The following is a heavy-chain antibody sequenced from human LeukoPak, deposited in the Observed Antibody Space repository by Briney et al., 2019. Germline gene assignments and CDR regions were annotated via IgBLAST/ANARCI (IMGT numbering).Heavy chain of an antibody. CDR2: IYYSGST. D-gene: IGHD3-22*01. CDR3: ARVPSSGYYPLFDY. CDR1: GGSISSGGYY. V-gene: IGHV4-31*03. Sequence: SETLSLTCTVSGGSISSGGYYWSWIRQHPGRGLAWIGYIYYSGSTYYNPSLKSRVTISVDTSKNQFSLKLSSVTAADTAVYYCARVPSSGYYPLFDYWGQGTLVTVSS. J-gene: IGHJ4*02.